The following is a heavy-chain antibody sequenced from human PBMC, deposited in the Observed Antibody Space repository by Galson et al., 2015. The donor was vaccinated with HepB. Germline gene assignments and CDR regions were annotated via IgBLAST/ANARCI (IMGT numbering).Heavy chain of an antibody. CDR2: INVGSGDT. D-gene: IGHD3-3*01. CDR1: GYTLTNLP. Sequence: SVKVSCKASGYTLTNLPIHWVRQAPGQGLEWMGCINVGSGDTKYSQKFQGRVTLTRDTSASTAYMELSSLRSEDTAVYYCARDGATNYDFWSGYAWFDPWGQGTLVTVSS. CDR3: ARDGATNYDFWSGYAWFDP. J-gene: IGHJ5*02. V-gene: IGHV1-3*01.